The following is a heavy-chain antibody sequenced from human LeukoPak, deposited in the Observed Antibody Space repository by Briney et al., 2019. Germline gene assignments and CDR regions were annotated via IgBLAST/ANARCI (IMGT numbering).Heavy chain of an antibody. CDR3: ARRGYSYGY. CDR2: INHSGST. D-gene: IGHD5-18*01. CDR1: GGTFSGYY. Sequence: PSETLSLTCAVYGGTFSGYYWSWIRQPPGKGLEWIGEINHSGSTNYNPSLKSRVTISVDTSKNQFSLKLSSVTAADTAVYYCARRGYSYGYWGQGTLVTVSS. J-gene: IGHJ4*02. V-gene: IGHV4-34*01.